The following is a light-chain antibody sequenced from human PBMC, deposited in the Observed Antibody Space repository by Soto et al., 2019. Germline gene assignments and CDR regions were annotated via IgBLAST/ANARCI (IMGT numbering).Light chain of an antibody. CDR1: QSLVSSDGNTY. Sequence: DVVMSQSPLSLPVTLGQPASISCRSSQSLVSSDGNTYFHWFHQRPGQSPRRLIHEISKRDSGVPDRFSGSGSGPDFALKISRVEAEDVGVFYCLQSTHWPPTFGGGTMVEIK. CDR2: EIS. J-gene: IGKJ4*01. CDR3: LQSTHWPPT. V-gene: IGKV2-30*01.